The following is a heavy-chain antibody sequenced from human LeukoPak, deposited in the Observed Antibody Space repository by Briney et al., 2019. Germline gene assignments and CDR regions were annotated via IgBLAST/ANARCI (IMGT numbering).Heavy chain of an antibody. CDR3: AKDGRYQLLWDY. V-gene: IGHV3-23*01. D-gene: IGHD2-2*01. Sequence: GGSLRLSCAASGFTFSSYAMSWVRQAPRKGLEWVSAISGSGGSTYYADSVKGRFTISRDNSKNTLYLQMNSLRAEDTAVYYCAKDGRYQLLWDYWGQGTLVTVSS. CDR1: GFTFSSYA. CDR2: ISGSGGST. J-gene: IGHJ4*02.